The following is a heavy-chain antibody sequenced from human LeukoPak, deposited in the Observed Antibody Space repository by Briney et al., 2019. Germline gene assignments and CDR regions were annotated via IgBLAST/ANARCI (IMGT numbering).Heavy chain of an antibody. V-gene: IGHV3-23*01. CDR2: ISGAGGTT. Sequence: GGSLRLSCAASGFTFSSYAMSWVRQAPGKGLEWASSISGAGGTTGYADSVKGRFTISRDNAKNTLYLQMNSLRAEDTAVYYCAYSSSWRKFDYWGQGTLVTVS. CDR3: AYSSSWRKFDY. CDR1: GFTFSSYA. D-gene: IGHD6-13*01. J-gene: IGHJ4*02.